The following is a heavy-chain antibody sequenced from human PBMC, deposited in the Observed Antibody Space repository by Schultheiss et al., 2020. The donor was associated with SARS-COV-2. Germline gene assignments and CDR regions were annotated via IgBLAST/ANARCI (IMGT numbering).Heavy chain of an antibody. D-gene: IGHD1-26*01. CDR2: ISGTGSRA. CDR1: GFTFGTYN. Sequence: GGSLRLSCAASGFTFGTYNMHWVRQAPGKGLEWVSTISGTGSRAYYADSVEGRFTISRDNSKNTLYLQMNSLRAEDTAVYYCAQGVGAKAQYFQHWGQGTLVTVSS. J-gene: IGHJ1*01. V-gene: IGHV3-23*01. CDR3: AQGVGAKAQYFQH.